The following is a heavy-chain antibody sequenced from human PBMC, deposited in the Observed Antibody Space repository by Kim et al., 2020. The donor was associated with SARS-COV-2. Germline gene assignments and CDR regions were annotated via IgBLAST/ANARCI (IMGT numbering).Heavy chain of an antibody. CDR3: AGIFYTFVELPYYFDY. Sequence: SLVSRVTMSVDTSTNQFSLKLSSVTAADTAVYYCAGIFYTFVELPYYFDYWGQGTLVTVSS. D-gene: IGHD3-10*01. V-gene: IGHV4-31*02. J-gene: IGHJ4*02.